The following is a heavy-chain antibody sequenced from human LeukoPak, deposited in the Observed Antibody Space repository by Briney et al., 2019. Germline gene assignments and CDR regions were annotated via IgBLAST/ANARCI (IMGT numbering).Heavy chain of an antibody. CDR3: AKDPRTYDYVWGSYRPDAFDI. J-gene: IGHJ3*02. CDR2: ISGSGGST. V-gene: IGHV3-23*01. CDR1: GFTFSSYA. Sequence: GGSLRLSCAASGFTFSSYAMSWVRQAPGKGLEWVSAISGSGGSTYYADSVKGRFTISRDNSKNTLYLQMNSLRAEDTAVYYCAKDPRTYDYVWGSYRPDAFDIWGQGTMVTVSS. D-gene: IGHD3-16*02.